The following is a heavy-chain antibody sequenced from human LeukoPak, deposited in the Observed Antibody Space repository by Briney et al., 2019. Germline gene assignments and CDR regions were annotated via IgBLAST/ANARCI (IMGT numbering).Heavy chain of an antibody. Sequence: GASVKVSCKASGYTFTGYYMHWVRQAPGRGLEWMGWINPNSGGTNYAQKFQGRVTMTRDTSISTAYMELSRLTSDDTAVYYCARGPPIRGYRYGYDTGYYYSYSMDVWGKGTTVTISS. CDR2: INPNSGGT. CDR3: ARGPPIRGYRYGYDTGYYYSYSMDV. V-gene: IGHV1-2*02. D-gene: IGHD5-18*01. J-gene: IGHJ6*03. CDR1: GYTFTGYY.